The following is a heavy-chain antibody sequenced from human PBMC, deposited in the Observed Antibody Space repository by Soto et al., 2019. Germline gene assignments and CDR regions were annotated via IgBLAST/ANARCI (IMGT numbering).Heavy chain of an antibody. J-gene: IGHJ5*02. V-gene: IGHV1-8*01. Sequence: QVQLVQSGAEVKKPGASVKVSCKASGYTFTSYDINWVRQATGQGLEWMGWMSPSSGNTGYAQKFQGRVTMTRNTSISTAYMELSSLRSEDTAVYYCARRALIGHGFDPWGQGTLVTVSS. CDR3: ARRALIGHGFDP. CDR2: MSPSSGNT. CDR1: GYTFTSYD. D-gene: IGHD3-16*01.